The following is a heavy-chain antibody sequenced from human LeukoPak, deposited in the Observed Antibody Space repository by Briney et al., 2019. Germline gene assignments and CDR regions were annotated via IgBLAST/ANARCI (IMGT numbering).Heavy chain of an antibody. CDR2: ISSSSSYI. V-gene: IGHV3-21*01. Sequence: GGSLRLSCAASGFTFSTYSMNWVRQAPGKGLEWVSSISSSSSYIYYADSVKGRFTISRDNAKNSLYLQMNSLRAEDTAVYYCASPVAVAGTEFDYWGQGTLVTVSS. CDR3: ASPVAVAGTEFDY. J-gene: IGHJ4*02. CDR1: GFTFSTYS. D-gene: IGHD6-19*01.